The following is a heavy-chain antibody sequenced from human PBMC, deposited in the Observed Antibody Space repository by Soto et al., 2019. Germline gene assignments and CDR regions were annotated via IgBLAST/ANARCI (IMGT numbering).Heavy chain of an antibody. CDR1: GFTFSSYG. V-gene: IGHV3-33*01. CDR2: IWYDGSNK. Sequence: QVQLVESGGGVVQPGRSLRLSCAASGFTFSSYGMHWVRQAPGKGLEWVAVIWYDGSNKYYADSVKGRFTISRDNSKNTLYLQMNSLRAEDTAVYYCARVDAADTGIDYWGQGTLVTVSS. J-gene: IGHJ4*02. CDR3: ARVDAADTGIDY. D-gene: IGHD5-18*01.